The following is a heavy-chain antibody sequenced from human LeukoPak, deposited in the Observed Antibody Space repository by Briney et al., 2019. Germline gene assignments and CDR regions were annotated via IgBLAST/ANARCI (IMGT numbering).Heavy chain of an antibody. CDR3: ARIQSRIIAARPGNPAFDY. J-gene: IGHJ4*02. Sequence: ASVKVSCKASGYTFTSYGISWVRQAPGQGLEWMGWISAYNGNTNYAQKLQGRVTMTTDTSTGTVYMELKSLRSDDTAVYYCARIQSRIIAARPGNPAFDYWGRGTLVTVSS. CDR2: ISAYNGNT. CDR1: GYTFTSYG. D-gene: IGHD6-6*01. V-gene: IGHV1-18*01.